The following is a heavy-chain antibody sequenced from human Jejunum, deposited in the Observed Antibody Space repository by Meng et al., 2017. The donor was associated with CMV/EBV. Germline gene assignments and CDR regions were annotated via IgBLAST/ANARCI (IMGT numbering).Heavy chain of an antibody. J-gene: IGHJ4*02. CDR3: ARAGYYRFDY. CDR1: GFTVSDHW. D-gene: IGHD1-26*01. Sequence: VQLVESGGGLVQPGGSLRLSCVGSGFTVSDHWIHWVRQAPGKGLVWVSRINTDGTTTNYADSVKGRFTISRDNAKNTLYLQLNSLRAEDTAVYYCARAGYYRFDYWGQGTLVTVSS. CDR2: INTDGTTT. V-gene: IGHV3-74*02.